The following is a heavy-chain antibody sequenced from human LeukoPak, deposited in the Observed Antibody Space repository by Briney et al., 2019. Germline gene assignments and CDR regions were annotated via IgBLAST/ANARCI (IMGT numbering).Heavy chain of an antibody. CDR3: TREAAAGIDY. J-gene: IGHJ4*02. D-gene: IGHD6-13*01. CDR2: IKQDGSEK. CDR1: GFTFSTYW. Sequence: VGSLRLSCAASGFTFSTYWMSWVRQAPGKGLGWVANIKQDGSEKYYLDSVKGRFTISRDNAKNSLYLQMNSLRAEDTAVYFCTREAAAGIDYWGQGTLVTVSS. V-gene: IGHV3-7*01.